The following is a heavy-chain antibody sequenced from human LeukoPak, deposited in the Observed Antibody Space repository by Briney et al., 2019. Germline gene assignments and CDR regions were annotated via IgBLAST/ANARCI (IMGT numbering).Heavy chain of an antibody. Sequence: SETLSLTCTVSGGSITSGIYYWSWIRQPAGKGLEWIGRIYTSGGTNYNPSLKSRVTISIDTSKNQFSLKLSSVTAADTAVYYCARPLSISGYYYDAFDIWGQGTMVTVSS. J-gene: IGHJ3*02. V-gene: IGHV4-61*02. CDR1: GGSITSGIYY. D-gene: IGHD3-22*01. CDR3: ARPLSISGYYYDAFDI. CDR2: IYTSGGT.